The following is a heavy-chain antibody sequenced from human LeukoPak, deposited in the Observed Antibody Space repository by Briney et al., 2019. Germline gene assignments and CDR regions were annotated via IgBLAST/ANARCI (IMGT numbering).Heavy chain of an antibody. CDR2: IKQDGSET. V-gene: IGHV3-7*01. CDR3: ARDPVVGAHSGMDV. Sequence: GGSLRLSCAASRFTFSNFWMSWVRQAPGMGLQWVANIKQDGSETYYVDSVKGRFTISRDNAKNSLYLQMNNLRDEDTALYYCARDPVVGAHSGMDVWGQGTTVTVFS. D-gene: IGHD1-26*01. J-gene: IGHJ6*02. CDR1: RFTFSNFW.